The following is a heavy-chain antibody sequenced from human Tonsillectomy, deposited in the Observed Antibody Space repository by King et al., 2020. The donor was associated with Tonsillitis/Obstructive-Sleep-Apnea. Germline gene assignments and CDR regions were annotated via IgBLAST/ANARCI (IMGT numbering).Heavy chain of an antibody. J-gene: IGHJ4*02. CDR3: ARLRYFDWLPFFDY. D-gene: IGHD3-9*01. CDR2: IDYSGST. CDR1: GGSISSSSYY. V-gene: IGHV4-39*01. Sequence: QLQESGPGLVKPSETLSLTCTVSGGSISSSSYYWGWIRQPPGKGLEWIGSIDYSGSTYYNPSLKSRVTISVDTSKNQFSLKLSSVTATDTAVYCCARLRYFDWLPFFDYWGQGTLVTVSS.